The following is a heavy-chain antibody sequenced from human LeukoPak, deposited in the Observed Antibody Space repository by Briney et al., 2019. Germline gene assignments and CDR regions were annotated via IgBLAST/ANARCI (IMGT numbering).Heavy chain of an antibody. CDR2: INHSGST. CDR1: VGSFSGYY. Sequence: SETLSLICAVYVGSFSGYYWSWIRQPPGKGLEWIGEINHSGSTNYNPSLKSRVTISVDTSKNQLSLKLSSVTAADTAVYYCARLENYYGAESYYKDYWGQGTLVTVSS. J-gene: IGHJ4*02. D-gene: IGHD3-10*01. CDR3: ARLENYYGAESYYKDY. V-gene: IGHV4-34*01.